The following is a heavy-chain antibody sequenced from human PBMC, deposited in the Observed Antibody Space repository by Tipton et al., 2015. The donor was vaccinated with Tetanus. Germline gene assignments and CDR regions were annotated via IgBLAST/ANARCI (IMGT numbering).Heavy chain of an antibody. CDR1: GGSISSADYY. Sequence: TLSLTCTVSGGSISSADYYWSWIRQPPGKGLEWIGYVSDSGSTYSNPSLRSRLTISVDTSKNQFSLNLRSVITADTAVYYCARANNDYPKKGPFDYWGQGILVTVSS. V-gene: IGHV4-30-4*02. J-gene: IGHJ4*02. CDR3: ARANNDYPKKGPFDY. CDR2: VSDSGST. D-gene: IGHD5-12*01.